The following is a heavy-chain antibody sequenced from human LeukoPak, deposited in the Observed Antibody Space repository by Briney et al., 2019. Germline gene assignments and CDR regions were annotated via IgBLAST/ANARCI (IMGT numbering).Heavy chain of an antibody. CDR3: ASGVSSTSCYVDY. V-gene: IGHV3-48*03. J-gene: IGHJ4*02. Sequence: PGGSLRLSCAASGFTFSSYEMNWVRQAPGKGLEWVSYISSSGSTIYYADSVKGRFTISRDNAKNSVYLQMNSLRAEDTAVYYCASGVSSTSCYVDYWGQGTLVTVSS. CDR1: GFTFSSYE. D-gene: IGHD2-2*01. CDR2: ISSSGSTI.